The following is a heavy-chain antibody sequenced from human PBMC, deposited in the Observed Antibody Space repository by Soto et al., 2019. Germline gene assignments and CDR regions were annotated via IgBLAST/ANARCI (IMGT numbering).Heavy chain of an antibody. CDR1: GGSFSGYY. V-gene: IGHV4-34*01. CDR3: AIGPAYYHHSSGPF. J-gene: IGHJ4*02. CDR2: INHSGST. Sequence: SETLSLTCAVYGGSFSGYYWSWIRQPPGKGLEWIGEINHSGSTNYNPSLKSRVTISVDTSKNQFPLKLSSVTAADTAVYYCAIGPAYYHHSSGPFWGQGTLVTVYS. D-gene: IGHD3-22*01.